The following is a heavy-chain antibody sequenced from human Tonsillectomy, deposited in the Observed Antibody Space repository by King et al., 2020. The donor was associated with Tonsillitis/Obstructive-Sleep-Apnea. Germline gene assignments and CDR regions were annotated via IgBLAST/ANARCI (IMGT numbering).Heavy chain of an antibody. D-gene: IGHD6-6*01. CDR3: ARASEAFDI. V-gene: IGHV4-34*01. J-gene: IGHJ3*02. Sequence: HVQLQQWGAGLLKPSETLSLTCAVYGGSFSGYYWSWIRQPPGKGLEWIGEIDHSGSTNSNPSLKSRITISVDTSNNLFSLKLSSVTAADTAVYYCARASEAFDIWGQGTMVTVSS. CDR2: IDHSGST. CDR1: GGSFSGYY.